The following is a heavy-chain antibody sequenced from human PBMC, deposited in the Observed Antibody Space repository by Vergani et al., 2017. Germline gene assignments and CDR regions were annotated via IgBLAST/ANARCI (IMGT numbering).Heavy chain of an antibody. CDR2: IFTGGTT. J-gene: IGHJ6*03. Sequence: EVQLVETGGGLIQPGGSLRLSCVVSGFSVSNNYMSWVRHRPGKGLEWVSFIFTGGTTYYEDSVKGRFTISRDNSKNTVHLQMNSLTAEDTAVYYCAKMCNWDDSYFYWMDVWGKGTTVTVSS. CDR3: AKMCNWDDSYFYWMDV. CDR1: GFSVSNNY. V-gene: IGHV3-53*02. D-gene: IGHD1-1*01.